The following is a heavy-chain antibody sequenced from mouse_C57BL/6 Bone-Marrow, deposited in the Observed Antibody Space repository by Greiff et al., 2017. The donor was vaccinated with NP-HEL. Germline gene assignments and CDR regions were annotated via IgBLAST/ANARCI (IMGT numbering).Heavy chain of an antibody. CDR1: GFTFSSYA. Sequence: EVNVVESGEGLVKPGGSLKLSCAASGFTFSSYAMSWVRQTPEKRLEWVAYISSGGDYIYYADTVKGRFTISRDNARNTLYLQMSSLKAEDTAMYYCTRAPFTTVGWYFDVWGTGTTVTVSS. CDR2: ISSGGDYI. V-gene: IGHV5-9-1*02. D-gene: IGHD1-1*01. CDR3: TRAPFTTVGWYFDV. J-gene: IGHJ1*03.